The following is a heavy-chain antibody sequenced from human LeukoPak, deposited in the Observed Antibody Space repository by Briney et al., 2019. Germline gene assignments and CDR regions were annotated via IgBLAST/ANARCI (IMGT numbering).Heavy chain of an antibody. CDR1: GYTFTSYD. CDR3: ARARIFGVNWFDP. J-gene: IGHJ5*02. Sequence: ASVKVSFKASGYTFTSYDINWVRQATGQGLEWMGWMNPNSGNTGYAQRFQGRVTITRNTSVTTAYMELSSLRSEDTAVYYCARARIFGVNWFDPWGQGTLVTVSS. CDR2: MNPNSGNT. V-gene: IGHV1-8*03. D-gene: IGHD3-3*01.